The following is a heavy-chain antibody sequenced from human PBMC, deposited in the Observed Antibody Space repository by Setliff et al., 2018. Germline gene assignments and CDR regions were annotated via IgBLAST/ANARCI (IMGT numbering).Heavy chain of an antibody. Sequence: LSLTCTVSGGSVNSHYWSWIRQPPGKGLEWIGFIFYSGDTKSNPSLKSRVTMSVDTSKNQFSLRLTSVTAADTAVYYCARDRTFYGSGTYTRWFDYWGQGTLVTVSS. CDR1: GGSVNSHY. CDR3: ARDRTFYGSGTYTRWFDY. J-gene: IGHJ4*02. D-gene: IGHD3-10*01. CDR2: IFYSGDT. V-gene: IGHV4-59*02.